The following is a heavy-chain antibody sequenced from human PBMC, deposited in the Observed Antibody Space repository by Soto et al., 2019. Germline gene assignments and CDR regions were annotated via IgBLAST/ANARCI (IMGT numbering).Heavy chain of an antibody. J-gene: IGHJ3*02. CDR1: GGTFSSYT. CDR3: AREGRVEVVAATPFAFDI. CDR2: IIPILGIA. V-gene: IGHV1-69*04. Sequence: SVKVSFKASGGTFSSYTISWVRQAPGQGLEWMGRIIPILGIANYAQKFQGRVTITADKSTSTAYMELSSLRSEDTAVYYCAREGRVEVVAATPFAFDIWGQGTMVTV. D-gene: IGHD2-15*01.